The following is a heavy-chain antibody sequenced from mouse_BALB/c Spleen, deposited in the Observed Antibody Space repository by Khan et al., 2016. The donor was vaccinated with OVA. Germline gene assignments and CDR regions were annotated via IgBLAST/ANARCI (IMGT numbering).Heavy chain of an antibody. D-gene: IGHD2-1*01. CDR3: ATHYGNPFPY. CDR2: IDPSNGDT. CDR1: GFNIKDTY. J-gene: IGHJ3*01. Sequence: VQLKQSGAELVRPGASVKLSCTASGFNIKDTYIHWVKQRPEQGLEWIGRIDPSNGDTKYDPKFQDKATIPTDTSSNTAYLQLSSLTSEDTAVYYCATHYGNPFPYWGQGTLVTVSA. V-gene: IGHV14-3*02.